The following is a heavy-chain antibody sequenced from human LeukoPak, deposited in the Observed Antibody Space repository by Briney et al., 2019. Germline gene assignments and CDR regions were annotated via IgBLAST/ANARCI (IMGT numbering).Heavy chain of an antibody. CDR1: GYSISSGYY. CDR2: IYHSGST. Sequence: SETLSLTCAVSGYSISSGYYWGWIRQPPGKGLEWIGSIYHSGSTYYNPSLKSRVTISVDTSKNQFSLKLSSVTAADTAVYYCARLRGYCSSTSCFDAFDIWGQGTMVTVSS. D-gene: IGHD2-2*01. CDR3: ARLRGYCSSTSCFDAFDI. V-gene: IGHV4-38-2*01. J-gene: IGHJ3*02.